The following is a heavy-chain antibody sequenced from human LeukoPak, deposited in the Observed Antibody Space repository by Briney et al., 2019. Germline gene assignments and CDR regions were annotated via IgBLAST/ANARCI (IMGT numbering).Heavy chain of an antibody. V-gene: IGHV1-18*01. CDR3: ARDWVELYYYDSSGYNYFDY. CDR2: ISAYNGNT. Sequence: ASVKVSCKASGYTFTSYGISWVRQAPGQGLEWMGWISAYNGNTNYAQKLQGRVTMTTDTSTSTAYMELRSLRSDDTAVYYCARDWVELYYYDSSGYNYFDYWGQGTLVTVSS. D-gene: IGHD3-22*01. J-gene: IGHJ4*02. CDR1: GYTFTSYG.